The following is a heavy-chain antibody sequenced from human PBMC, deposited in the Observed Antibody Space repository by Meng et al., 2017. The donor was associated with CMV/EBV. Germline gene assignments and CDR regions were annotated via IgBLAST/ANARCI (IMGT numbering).Heavy chain of an antibody. Sequence: QVKLVQFGATVEKPGASVKVSCNASGYPFTGYYMDGGRQGPGQGLELMGWINPNSGGTNYAQKFQGRVTMTRDTSISTAYMELSRLRSDDTAVYYCARGSGIAAAGTFDYWGQGTLVTVSS. CDR3: ARGSGIAAAGTFDY. V-gene: IGHV1-2*02. J-gene: IGHJ4*02. D-gene: IGHD6-13*01. CDR2: INPNSGGT. CDR1: GYPFTGYY.